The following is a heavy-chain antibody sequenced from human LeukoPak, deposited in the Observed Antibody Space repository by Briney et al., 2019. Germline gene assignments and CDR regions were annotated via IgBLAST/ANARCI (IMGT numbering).Heavy chain of an antibody. Sequence: SETLSLTCTVSGGSISSSSYYWGWIRQPPGKGLKWIGSIYYSGSTYYNPSLKSRVTISVDTSKNQFSLKLSSVTAADTAVYYCARTGDSGSYSNWFDPWGQGTLVTVSS. CDR2: IYYSGST. CDR1: GGSISSSSYY. V-gene: IGHV4-39*07. CDR3: ARTGDSGSYSNWFDP. D-gene: IGHD1-26*01. J-gene: IGHJ5*02.